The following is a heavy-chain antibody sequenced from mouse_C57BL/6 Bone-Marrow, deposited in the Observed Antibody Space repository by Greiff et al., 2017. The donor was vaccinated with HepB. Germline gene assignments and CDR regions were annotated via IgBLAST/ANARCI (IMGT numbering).Heavy chain of an antibody. Sequence: EVQVVESGGGLVKPGGSLKLSCAASGFTFSSYAMSWVRQTPEKRLEWVATISDGGSYTYYPDNVKGRFTISRDNTKNNLYLQMSHLRSEDTAMYYWYIGVVYAMDYWGQGTSVTVSS. CDR3: YIGVVYAMDY. V-gene: IGHV5-4*01. CDR1: GFTFSSYA. D-gene: IGHD2-14*01. CDR2: ISDGGSYT. J-gene: IGHJ4*01.